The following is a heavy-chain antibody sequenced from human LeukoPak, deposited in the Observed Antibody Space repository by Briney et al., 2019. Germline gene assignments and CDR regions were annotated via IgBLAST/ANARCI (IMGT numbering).Heavy chain of an antibody. D-gene: IGHD1-26*01. J-gene: IGHJ4*02. CDR2: IYSGGTT. Sequence: GGSLRLSCAASGFTFSSYAMNWVRQAPGKGLEWVSVIYSGGTTYYADSVKGRFTISRDNSKNTLYLQMNSLGAEDTAVYYCARELHLGQGTLVTVSS. V-gene: IGHV3-66*02. CDR1: GFTFSSYA. CDR3: ARELH.